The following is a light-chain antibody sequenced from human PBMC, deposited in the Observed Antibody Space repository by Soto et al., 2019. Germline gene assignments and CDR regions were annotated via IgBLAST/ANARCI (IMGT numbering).Light chain of an antibody. Sequence: EIVWTQSPATLSLSPGERVTLSCGAIQSVDSTSMAWYQHKPGLAPRLLVYGASRRATGIPDRFSGIGSWTGFTLIIRRLESEEFGVYDGLHYGRSLSCSFGHGNKVEIK. J-gene: IGKJ2*04. V-gene: IGKV3D-20*01. CDR2: GAS. CDR3: LHYGRSLSCS. CDR1: QSVDSTS.